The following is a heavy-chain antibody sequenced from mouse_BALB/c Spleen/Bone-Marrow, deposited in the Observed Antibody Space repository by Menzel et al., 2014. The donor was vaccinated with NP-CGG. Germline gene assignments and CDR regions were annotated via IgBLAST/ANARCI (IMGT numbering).Heavy chain of an antibody. CDR3: ARSMIVYFAMDY. Sequence: QVQLQQSGAELARPGASVKMSCKASGYTFTGCTIHWVKQRPGQGLEWIGYINPTSGYANYNQKFKDKATLTADKSSSTAYMQLSSLTSEDSAVFYCARSMIVYFAMDYWGQGTSVTISS. CDR1: GYTFTGCT. J-gene: IGHJ4*01. V-gene: IGHV1-4*01. CDR2: INPTSGYA. D-gene: IGHD2-3*01.